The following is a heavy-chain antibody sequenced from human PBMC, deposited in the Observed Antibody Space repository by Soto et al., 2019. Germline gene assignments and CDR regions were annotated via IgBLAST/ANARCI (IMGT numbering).Heavy chain of an antibody. Sequence: QVQLVQSGAEVKKPGASVRVSCKASGYTFTNNVIHWMRQAPGQGLEWMGWINTGNGNLKYSQKFRGRVTITMDTSASTAYMELSSLSSEDTAVFYCAREETDGYTRFDYWGQGTLVTVSS. CDR2: INTGNGNL. CDR3: AREETDGYTRFDY. CDR1: GYTFTNNV. D-gene: IGHD5-18*01. V-gene: IGHV1-3*04. J-gene: IGHJ4*02.